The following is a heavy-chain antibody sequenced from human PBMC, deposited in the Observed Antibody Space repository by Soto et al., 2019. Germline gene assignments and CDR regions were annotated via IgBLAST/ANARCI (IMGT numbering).Heavy chain of an antibody. D-gene: IGHD2-8*01. CDR2: ICYGGSNT. CDR3: ARDQIVLMVYARSYGMDV. J-gene: IGHJ6*02. Sequence: HGGSMRLSCAACGLTLNTYAMSWVRQAPGKGLEWVAVICYGGSNTYYADSVKGRFTISRDNSKDTLYLQMNSLRAEDTAVYYCARDQIVLMVYARSYGMDVWGQGTTVTVSS. V-gene: IGHV3-30-3*01. CDR1: GLTLNTYA.